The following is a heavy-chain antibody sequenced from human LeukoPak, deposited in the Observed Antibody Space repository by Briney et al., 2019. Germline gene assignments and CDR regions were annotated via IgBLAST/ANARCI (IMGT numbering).Heavy chain of an antibody. J-gene: IGHJ4*02. V-gene: IGHV3-73*01. CDR2: IRSKANSYAT. Sequence: GGSLRLSXAASGFTFSGSAMHWVRQASGKGLEWVGRIRSKANSYATAYAASVKGRFTISRDDSKNTAYLQMNSLKTEDTAVYYCTRHHPIVVVASHWGQGTLVTVSS. CDR1: GFTFSGSA. D-gene: IGHD2-15*01. CDR3: TRHHPIVVVASH.